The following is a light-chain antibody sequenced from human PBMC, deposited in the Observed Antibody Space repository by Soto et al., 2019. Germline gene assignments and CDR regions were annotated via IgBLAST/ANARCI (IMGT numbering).Light chain of an antibody. J-gene: IGKJ1*01. Sequence: DIQMTQSPPTLSASVGDRVTITCRASQSISRGLAWHQQKAGEAPKLLIYDASTLVSGVTSRFSGSGSGTEFTLTISSLQPDAFATYYCHQYNPGTFGQGTKVEIK. V-gene: IGKV1-5*01. CDR2: DAS. CDR3: HQYNPGT. CDR1: QSISRG.